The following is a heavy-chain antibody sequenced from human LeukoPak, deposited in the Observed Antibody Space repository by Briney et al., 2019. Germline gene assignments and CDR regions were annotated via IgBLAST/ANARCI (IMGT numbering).Heavy chain of an antibody. D-gene: IGHD7-27*01. CDR2: ISSSSSYT. CDR1: GVTFSDYY. J-gene: IGHJ5*02. Sequence: GGSLRLSCAASGVTFSDYYMSWIRQAPGKGLEWVSYISSSSSYTNYADSAKGRFTISRDNAKNSLYLQMNSLRAEDTAVYYCARDGRSGPNWFDPWGQGTPVTVSS. V-gene: IGHV3-11*06. CDR3: ARDGRSGPNWFDP.